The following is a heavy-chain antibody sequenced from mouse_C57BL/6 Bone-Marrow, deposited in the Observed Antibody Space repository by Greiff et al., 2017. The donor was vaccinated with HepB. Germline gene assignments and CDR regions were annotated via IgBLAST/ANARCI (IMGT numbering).Heavy chain of an antibody. CDR2: ILPSIGRT. V-gene: IGHV15-2*01. J-gene: IGHJ1*03. D-gene: IGHD2-14*01. Sequence: VQLQQSGSELRSPGSSVKLSCKASDSEVFPIALMSWVRQKHGHGFEWIGGILPSIGRTIHGEKFEDKATLDADTLSNTAYLELNSLTSEDSATYDCERRGGTGYFDVWGTGTTVTVSS. CDR1: DSEVFPIAL. CDR3: ERRGGTGYFDV.